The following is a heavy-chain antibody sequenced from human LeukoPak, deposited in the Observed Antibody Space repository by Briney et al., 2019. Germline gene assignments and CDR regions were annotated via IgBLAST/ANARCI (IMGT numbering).Heavy chain of an antibody. CDR3: AIERTGGGYSSSWKPFDY. Sequence: GGSLRLSCAASGFTFSSYALSWVRQAPGKGLEWVSAISGSGGSTYYADSVKGRFTISRDNSKNTLYLQMNSLRAEDTAVYYCAIERTGGGYSSSWKPFDYWGQGTLVTVSS. CDR1: GFTFSSYA. CDR2: ISGSGGST. V-gene: IGHV3-23*01. J-gene: IGHJ4*02. D-gene: IGHD6-13*01.